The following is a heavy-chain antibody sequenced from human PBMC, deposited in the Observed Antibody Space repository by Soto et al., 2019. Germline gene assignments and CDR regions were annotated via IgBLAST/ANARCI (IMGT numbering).Heavy chain of an antibody. CDR1: GFTFSLYW. CDR3: ARAGLRARDAFDI. D-gene: IGHD6-6*01. CDR2: INQDGSEK. V-gene: IGHV3-7*03. Sequence: GGSLRLSCAASGFTFSLYWMSWVRQAPGKGLEWVANINQDGSEKNYVDSIKGRFTISRDNAKNSLYLQMDRLRVEDTAVYYCARAGLRARDAFDIWGQGTMVTVSS. J-gene: IGHJ3*02.